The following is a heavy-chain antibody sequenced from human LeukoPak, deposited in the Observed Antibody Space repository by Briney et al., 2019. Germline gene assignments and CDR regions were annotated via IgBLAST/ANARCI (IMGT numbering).Heavy chain of an antibody. CDR2: IWYDGSNK. D-gene: IGHD6-19*01. CDR3: ARGRGSGWYDAFDI. V-gene: IGHV3-33*01. CDR1: GFTFSSHG. J-gene: IGHJ3*02. Sequence: GGSLRLSCAASGFTFSSHGMHWVRQAPGKGLEWVAVIWYDGSNKFYADSVRGRFTISRDNSKNTLYVQMNSLRTEDTAVYYCARGRGSGWYDAFDIWGQGTMVTVSS.